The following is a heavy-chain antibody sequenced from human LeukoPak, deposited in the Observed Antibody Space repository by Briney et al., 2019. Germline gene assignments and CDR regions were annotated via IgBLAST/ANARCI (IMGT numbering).Heavy chain of an antibody. J-gene: IGHJ4*02. CDR3: ARGGGVDY. CDR1: GFTFSDYG. D-gene: IGHD2-15*01. Sequence: GGSLRLSCAASGFTFSDYGMTWVRQAPGKGLEWVSCFSSSTGTIYYADSVKGRSTISRDNAKNSLYLQMNSLRAEDTAIYYCARGGGVDYWGQGTLVTVSS. V-gene: IGHV3-48*01. CDR2: FSSSTGTI.